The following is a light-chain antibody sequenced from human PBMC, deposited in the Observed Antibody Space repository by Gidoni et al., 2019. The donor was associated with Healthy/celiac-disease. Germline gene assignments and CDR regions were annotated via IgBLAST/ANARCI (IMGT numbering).Light chain of an antibody. V-gene: IGKV3-20*01. J-gene: IGKJ1*01. CDR1: QSVSSSY. Sequence: DIVLTQCPGTLSVSPGQRATRSRRASQSVSSSYLAWYQQKPGQAPRLLIYGASSRATGIPDRFSGSGSGTDFTLTISRLEPEDFAVYYCQQYGSSPRTFGQGTKVEIK. CDR2: GAS. CDR3: QQYGSSPRT.